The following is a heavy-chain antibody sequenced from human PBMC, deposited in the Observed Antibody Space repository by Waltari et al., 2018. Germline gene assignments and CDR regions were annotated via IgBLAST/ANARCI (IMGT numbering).Heavy chain of an antibody. CDR1: GFTFSSYS. D-gene: IGHD1-26*01. J-gene: IGHJ4*02. CDR2: ISSSSSYI. CDR3: ARIATGKSGPDDY. V-gene: IGHV3-21*01. Sequence: EVQLVESGGGLVKPGGSLRLSCAASGFTFSSYSMNWVRQAPGKGLEWVSSISSSSSYIYYADSVKGRFTISRDNAKNSLYLQMNSLRAEDTAVYYCARIATGKSGPDDYWGRGTLVTVSS.